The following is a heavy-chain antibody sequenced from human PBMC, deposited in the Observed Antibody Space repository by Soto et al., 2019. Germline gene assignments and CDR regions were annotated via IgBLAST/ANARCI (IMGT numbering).Heavy chain of an antibody. J-gene: IGHJ5*02. D-gene: IGHD3-16*01. Sequence: XVKVSFKVSAYTLTELSMHWVRQAPGKGLEWMGGFDPEDGETIYAQKFQGRVTMTEDTSTDTAYMELSRLRSEDTAVYYCATASSAWGWFDPWGQGTLVTVSS. V-gene: IGHV1-24*01. CDR3: ATASSAWGWFDP. CDR2: FDPEDGET. CDR1: AYTLTELS.